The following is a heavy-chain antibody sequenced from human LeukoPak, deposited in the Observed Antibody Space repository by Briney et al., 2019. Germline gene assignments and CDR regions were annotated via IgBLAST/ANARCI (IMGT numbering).Heavy chain of an antibody. D-gene: IGHD5-12*01. Sequence: ASVKVSCKXSGYTFTSYYMHWVRQAPGQGLEWMGLINPSGGSTSYSQKFQGRVTMTRDTSTSTVYMELSSLRSEDTAVYYCARGPVVSGTRAALLRGYSGYWEPDYWGQGTLVTVSS. V-gene: IGHV1-46*01. CDR1: GYTFTSYY. CDR3: ARGPVVSGTRAALLRGYSGYWEPDY. J-gene: IGHJ4*02. CDR2: INPSGGST.